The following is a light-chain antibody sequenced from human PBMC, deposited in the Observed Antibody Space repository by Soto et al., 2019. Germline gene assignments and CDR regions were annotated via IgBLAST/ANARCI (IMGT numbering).Light chain of an antibody. CDR3: EQYNTYSWT. Sequence: DIQMTQSPSTLSASVGDRVTITCRASQSISSWLAWYQHKPGKAPKLLIYDASSLESGVPSRFSGSGSGTQFSLTISRLQPENFATYYCEQYNTYSWTFGQVTKVEIK. CDR2: DAS. V-gene: IGKV1-5*01. CDR1: QSISSW. J-gene: IGKJ1*01.